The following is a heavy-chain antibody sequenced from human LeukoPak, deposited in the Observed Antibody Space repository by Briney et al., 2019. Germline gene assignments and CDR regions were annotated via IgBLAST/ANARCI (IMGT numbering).Heavy chain of an antibody. D-gene: IGHD4-23*01. Sequence: GASVKVSCKASGYTFTSYYMHWVRQAPGQGLEWMGIINPSGGSTSYAQKFQGRVTMTRDMSTSTVYMELSSLRSEDTAVYYCARGPLSDDYGGNVPFDYWGQGTLVTVSS. CDR2: INPSGGST. V-gene: IGHV1-46*01. CDR3: ARGPLSDDYGGNVPFDY. J-gene: IGHJ4*02. CDR1: GYTFTSYY.